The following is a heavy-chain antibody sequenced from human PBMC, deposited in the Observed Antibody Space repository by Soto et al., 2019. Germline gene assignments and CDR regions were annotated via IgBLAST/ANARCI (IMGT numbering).Heavy chain of an antibody. CDR3: AKDLFQEAEVAGTLDY. J-gene: IGHJ4*02. CDR2: ISYDGSNK. CDR1: GFTFSSYG. D-gene: IGHD6-19*01. Sequence: GGSLRLSCAASGFTFSSYGMHWVRQAPGKGLEWVAVISYDGSNKYYADSVKGRFTISRDNSKNTLYLQMNSLRAEDTAVYYCAKDLFQEAEVAGTLDYWGQGTLVTVSS. V-gene: IGHV3-30*18.